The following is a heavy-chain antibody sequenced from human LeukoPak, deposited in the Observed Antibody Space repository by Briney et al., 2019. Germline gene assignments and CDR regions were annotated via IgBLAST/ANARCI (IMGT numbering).Heavy chain of an antibody. V-gene: IGHV3-48*01. CDR1: GFTFSSYS. J-gene: IGHJ4*02. D-gene: IGHD2-2*01. Sequence: GGSLRLSCAASGFTFSSYSMNWVRQAPGKGLEWISYISSGSTTIYYADSVKGRFTISRDNAKSSLYLQMNSLRAEDTAVYYCARGRYCSSTGCYDAFDYWGQGTLVTVSS. CDR2: ISSGSTTI. CDR3: ARGRYCSSTGCYDAFDY.